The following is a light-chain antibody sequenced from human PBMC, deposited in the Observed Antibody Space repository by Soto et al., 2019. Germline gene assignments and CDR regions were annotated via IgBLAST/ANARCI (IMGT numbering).Light chain of an antibody. CDR2: DAS. V-gene: IGKV3-20*01. CDR3: QQYGSSPRT. J-gene: IGKJ1*01. Sequence: EMLLTQSPGTLSLSPGERATLSCRASQSLISSQLAWYQQKPGQAPRLLIHDASSRATGISDRFTGSGSGTDFTLTITTLEPEDFAVYYCQQYGSSPRTFGLGTKVDIK. CDR1: QSLISSQ.